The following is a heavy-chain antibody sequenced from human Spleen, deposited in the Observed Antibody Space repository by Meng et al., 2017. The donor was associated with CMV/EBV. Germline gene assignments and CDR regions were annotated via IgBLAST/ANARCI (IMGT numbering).Heavy chain of an antibody. Sequence: ASVKVSCMASGYTFTSYGISWVRQAPGQGLEWMGWLSAYNGNTNYAQKLQGRVTMTTDPSTSTAYMELRSLRSDDTAVYYCARGNLNGGNYYGDLDYWGQGTLVTVSS. CDR2: LSAYNGNT. D-gene: IGHD4-23*01. J-gene: IGHJ4*02. CDR1: GYTFTSYG. V-gene: IGHV1-18*01. CDR3: ARGNLNGGNYYGDLDY.